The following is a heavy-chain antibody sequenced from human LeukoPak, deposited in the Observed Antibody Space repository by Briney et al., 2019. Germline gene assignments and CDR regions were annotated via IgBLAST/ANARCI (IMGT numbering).Heavy chain of an antibody. Sequence: PSGTLSLTCAVSGGSLSSSNWWSWVRQPPGKGLEWIGEIYHSGNTNYKPSLKSRVTISVDTSKNQFSLKLSSVTAADTAVYYCARDTYSSSWYPPGWFDPWGQGTLVTVSS. CDR2: IYHSGNT. CDR3: ARDTYSSSWYPPGWFDP. D-gene: IGHD6-13*01. V-gene: IGHV4-4*02. J-gene: IGHJ5*02. CDR1: GGSLSSSNW.